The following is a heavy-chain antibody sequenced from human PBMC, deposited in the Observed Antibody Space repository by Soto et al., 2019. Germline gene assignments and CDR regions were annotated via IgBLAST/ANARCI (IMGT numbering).Heavy chain of an antibody. D-gene: IGHD5-12*01. Sequence: SETLSLTCTVSGGSISSYYWSWIRQPPGKGLEWIGYIYYSGSTNYNPSLKSRVTISVDTSKNQFSLKLSSVTAADTAVYYCARVIRMATEKLNWFDPWGQGTLVTVSS. J-gene: IGHJ5*02. CDR3: ARVIRMATEKLNWFDP. V-gene: IGHV4-59*01. CDR2: IYYSGST. CDR1: GGSISSYY.